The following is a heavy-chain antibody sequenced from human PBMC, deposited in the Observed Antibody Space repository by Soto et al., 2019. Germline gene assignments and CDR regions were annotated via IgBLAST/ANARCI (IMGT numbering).Heavy chain of an antibody. Sequence: QVQLVESGGGVVQPGRSLRLSCAASGFTFSHYAMHWVRQAPGKGLEWVALMSYEGSNEYYADSVKGRFTISRDNSKNTLYLQMNSLRAEDTVVYYCAKDDSHNFDYWGQGTLVTVSS. CDR3: AKDDSHNFDY. J-gene: IGHJ4*02. CDR2: MSYEGSNE. V-gene: IGHV3-30*18. D-gene: IGHD5-18*01. CDR1: GFTFSHYA.